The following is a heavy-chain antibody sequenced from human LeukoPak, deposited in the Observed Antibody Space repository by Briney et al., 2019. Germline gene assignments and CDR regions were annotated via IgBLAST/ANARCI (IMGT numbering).Heavy chain of an antibody. Sequence: PGGSLRLSCAATGFTFRSYTMHWVRQAPGKGLEWVTFISFDGSNKNFADSVKGRFTLSRDNAKNSLYLQMNSLRAEDTAVYYCARDLGGYSYGYNDYWGQGTLVTVSS. CDR1: GFTFRSYT. CDR3: ARDLGGYSYGYNDY. J-gene: IGHJ4*02. CDR2: ISFDGSNK. V-gene: IGHV3-30-3*01. D-gene: IGHD5-18*01.